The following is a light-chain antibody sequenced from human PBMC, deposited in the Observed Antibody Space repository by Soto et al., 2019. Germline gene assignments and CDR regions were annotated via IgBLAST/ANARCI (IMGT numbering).Light chain of an antibody. CDR3: AAWDDSLNWV. J-gene: IGLJ3*02. CDR2: EGS. CDR1: ISDVGSYDL. V-gene: IGLV2-23*01. Sequence: QSALTQPASVSGSPGQSITISCTGTISDVGSYDLVSWYQQHPDKAPKLMIYEGSKRPSGVSSRFSGSKSGNTASLTISGLQAEDEADYYCAAWDDSLNWVFGGGTKLTVL.